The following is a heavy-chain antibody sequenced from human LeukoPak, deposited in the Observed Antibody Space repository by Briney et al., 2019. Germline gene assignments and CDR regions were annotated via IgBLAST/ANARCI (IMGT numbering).Heavy chain of an antibody. V-gene: IGHV3-30*04. Sequence: GGSLRLSCAASGFTFSSYPMRWVRQAPGKGLEWVAVISNEGSNKYYADSVKGRFTISRDNSKNTLYLQMNSLRTEDTAVYYCARAGDSVTDFDWLLGYNWFDPWGQGTLVTVSS. CDR1: GFTFSSYP. CDR2: ISNEGSNK. J-gene: IGHJ5*02. D-gene: IGHD3-9*01. CDR3: ARAGDSVTDFDWLLGYNWFDP.